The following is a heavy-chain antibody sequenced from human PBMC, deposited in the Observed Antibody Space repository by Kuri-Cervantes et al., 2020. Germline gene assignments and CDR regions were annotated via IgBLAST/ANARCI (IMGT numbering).Heavy chain of an antibody. J-gene: IGHJ4*02. CDR2: IYSGGST. V-gene: IGHV3-66*02. D-gene: IGHD2-8*01. CDR1: GFTVSSNY. CDR3: ARDRNIVLMVYALDY. Sequence: GGSLRLSCAASGFTVSSNYMSGVRQAPGKGLEWVSVIYSGGSTYYADSVKGRFTISRDNSKNTLYLQMNSLRAEDTAVYYCARDRNIVLMVYALDYWGQGTLVTVSS.